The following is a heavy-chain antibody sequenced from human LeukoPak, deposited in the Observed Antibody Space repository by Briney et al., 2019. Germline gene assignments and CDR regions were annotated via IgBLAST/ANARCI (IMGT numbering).Heavy chain of an antibody. D-gene: IGHD3-9*01. CDR1: GGSISSYY. Sequence: PSETLSLTCTVSGGSISSYYWSWIRQPAGKGLEWIGRIYTSGSTNYNPSLKSRVTMSVDTSKNQFSLKLSSVTAADTAVYYCARDRTYYDILTGYSSPLNYFDYWGQGTLVTVSS. CDR2: IYTSGST. V-gene: IGHV4-4*07. CDR3: ARDRTYYDILTGYSSPLNYFDY. J-gene: IGHJ4*02.